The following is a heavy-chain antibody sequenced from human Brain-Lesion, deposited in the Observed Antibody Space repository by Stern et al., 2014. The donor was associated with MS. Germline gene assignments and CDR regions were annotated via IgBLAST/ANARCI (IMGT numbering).Heavy chain of an antibody. V-gene: IGHV4-61*02. CDR1: GGSISSGGYY. CDR2: IFNSGSN. D-gene: IGHD2-2*01. J-gene: IGHJ6*02. CDR3: ARGRVVPGFQYYATDV. Sequence: VQLVESGPGLVKPSQTLSLSCTVSGGSISSGGYYWSWIRQPAGKGLEWIGRIFNSGSNSYNPSLKSRVTISIDPSKNQFSLRLNSMTAADTAVYYCARGRVVPGFQYYATDVWGQGTTVIVSS.